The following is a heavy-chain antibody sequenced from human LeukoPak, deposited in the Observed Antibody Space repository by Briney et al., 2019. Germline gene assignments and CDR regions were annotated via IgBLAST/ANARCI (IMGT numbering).Heavy chain of an antibody. Sequence: GASVKVSCKVSGYTLTELSMHWVRQAPGQGLEWMGWINPNSGGTNYAQKFQGRVTMTRDTSISTAYMELSRLRSDDTAVYYCARFGDMVQGVITIDYWGQGTLVTVSS. CDR3: ARFGDMVQGVITIDY. CDR1: GYTLTELS. CDR2: INPNSGGT. J-gene: IGHJ4*02. V-gene: IGHV1-2*02. D-gene: IGHD3-10*01.